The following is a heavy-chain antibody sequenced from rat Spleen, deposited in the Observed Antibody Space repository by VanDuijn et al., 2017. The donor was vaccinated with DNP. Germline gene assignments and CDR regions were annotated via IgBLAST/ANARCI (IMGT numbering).Heavy chain of an antibody. D-gene: IGHD1-4*01. CDR1: GFTFNNYW. CDR2: ITNTGGST. CDR3: TRARTTRVYPWYFDY. J-gene: IGHJ2*01. V-gene: IGHV5-31*01. Sequence: EVQLVESGGGLVQPGRSLKLSCVASGFTFNNYWMTWIRQAPGKGLEWVASITNTGGSTYYPDSVKGRFTISRDNAKSTLYLQMNSLRSEDTATYYCTRARTTRVYPWYFDYWGQGVMVTVSS.